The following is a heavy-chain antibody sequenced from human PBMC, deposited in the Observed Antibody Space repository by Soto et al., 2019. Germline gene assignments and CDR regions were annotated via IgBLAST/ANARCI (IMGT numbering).Heavy chain of an antibody. CDR2: MSAYNGNT. J-gene: IGHJ4*02. CDR1: GYTFTSYD. Sequence: ASVKVSCKASGYTFTSYDINWVRQATGQGLEWMGWMSAYNGNTNYAQKLQGRVTMTTDTSTSTAYMELRSLRSDDTAVYYCARDRIAAAGPLTVDYWGQGTLVTVSS. V-gene: IGHV1-18*01. CDR3: ARDRIAAAGPLTVDY. D-gene: IGHD6-13*01.